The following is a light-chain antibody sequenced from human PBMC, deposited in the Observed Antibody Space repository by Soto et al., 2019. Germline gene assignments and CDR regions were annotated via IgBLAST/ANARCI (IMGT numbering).Light chain of an antibody. CDR3: QQYNNRVT. Sequence: EIVMTQSPATLSVSPGERATLSCRASQSVSSNLAWYQQKPGQAPRLLIYGASTRATGIPARFSGSGSGTEFTLTISSLQSEEFAVYYCQQYNNRVTFGGGTKVEIK. CDR1: QSVSSN. CDR2: GAS. J-gene: IGKJ4*01. V-gene: IGKV3-15*01.